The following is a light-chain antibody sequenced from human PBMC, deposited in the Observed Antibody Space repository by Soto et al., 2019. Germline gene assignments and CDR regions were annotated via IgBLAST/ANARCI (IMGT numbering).Light chain of an antibody. CDR1: QSVGNNF. Sequence: EIVLTQSPDTLSLSPGERATLSCRASQSVGNNFLAWYQQKPGQAPTLLIYDASSRASGLPDRFSGSGSETDFTLTVSRLELEDFAVYFCHKYGTSPQTFCQGTTVDI. J-gene: IGKJ1*01. CDR2: DAS. CDR3: HKYGTSPQT. V-gene: IGKV3-20*01.